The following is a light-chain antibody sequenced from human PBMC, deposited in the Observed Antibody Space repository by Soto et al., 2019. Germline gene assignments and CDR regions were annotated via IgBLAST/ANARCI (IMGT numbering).Light chain of an antibody. V-gene: IGLV1-47*01. Sequence: QSVLTKAPSASGTPGQRFTIACNGSSSNIGSNYVYWYQQLPGTAPKLLIYRNNQRPSGVPDRFSGSKSGTSASLAISGLRSEDEADYYCAAWGDSLSANYVFGTGTKVTVL. CDR3: AAWGDSLSANYV. CDR1: SSNIGSNY. CDR2: RNN. J-gene: IGLJ1*01.